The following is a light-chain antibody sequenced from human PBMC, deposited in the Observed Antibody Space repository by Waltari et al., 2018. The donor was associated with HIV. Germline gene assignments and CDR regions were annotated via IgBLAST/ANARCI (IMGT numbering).Light chain of an antibody. Sequence: DIQMTQSPSSVSASVGDRVTITCRVSQGPSSWLAWYQQKPGKAPKLLMYAGQTGVPSRFSGSGSGTDFTLSISNVQPEDFATYYCQLANSFPPITFGQGTRLEVK. CDR3: QLANSFPPIT. CDR1: QGPSSW. CDR2: AG. V-gene: IGKV1-12*01. J-gene: IGKJ5*01.